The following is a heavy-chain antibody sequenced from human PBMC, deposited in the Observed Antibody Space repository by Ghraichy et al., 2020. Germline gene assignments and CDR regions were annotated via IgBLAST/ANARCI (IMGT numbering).Heavy chain of an antibody. CDR3: ARDLI. CDR1: GFTFSTYS. J-gene: IGHJ4*02. V-gene: IGHV3-48*01. Sequence: LSLTCAASGFTFSTYSMNWVRQAPGKGLEWVSYISSSSTTIYYADSVKGRFTISRDNAKNSLYLQMNSLRAEDTAIYYCARDLIWGQGTLVTVSS. CDR2: ISSSSTTI.